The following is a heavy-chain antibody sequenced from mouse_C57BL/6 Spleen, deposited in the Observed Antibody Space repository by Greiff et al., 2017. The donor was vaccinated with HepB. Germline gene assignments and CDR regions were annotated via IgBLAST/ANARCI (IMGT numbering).Heavy chain of an antibody. V-gene: IGHV5-9-1*02. CDR2: ISSGGDYI. CDR1: GFTFSSYA. J-gene: IGHJ2*01. D-gene: IGHD1-1*01. CDR3: TRDYYGSRNFDY. Sequence: EVKLQESGEGLVKPGGSLKLSCAASGFTFSSYAMSWVRQTPETRLEWVAYISSGGDYIYYADTVKGRFTISRDNARNTLYLQMSSLKSEDTAMYYCTRDYYGSRNFDYWGQGTTLTVSS.